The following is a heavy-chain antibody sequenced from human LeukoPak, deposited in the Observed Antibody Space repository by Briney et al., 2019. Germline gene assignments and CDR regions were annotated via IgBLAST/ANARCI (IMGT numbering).Heavy chain of an antibody. CDR3: ARDSSGYSLFDY. V-gene: IGHV4-39*02. D-gene: IGHD3-22*01. CDR1: GGSISSSSYY. CDR2: IYYSGST. Sequence: SETLSLTCTVSGGSISSSSYYWGWIRQPPGKGLEWIGSIYYSGSTYYNPSLKSRVTISVDTSKNQFSLKLSSVTAADTAVYYCARDSSGYSLFDYWGQGTLVTVSS. J-gene: IGHJ4*02.